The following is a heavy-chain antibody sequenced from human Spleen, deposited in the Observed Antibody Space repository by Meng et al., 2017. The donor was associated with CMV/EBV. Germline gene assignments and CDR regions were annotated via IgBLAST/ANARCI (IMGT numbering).Heavy chain of an antibody. V-gene: IGHV3-30*02. Sequence: GESLKISCAASGFTFSGYGMHWVRQAPGKGLEWVAFIQYDGSKKYYTDSVKGRFTISRDNSKNTLYLQMNSLRGEDTAVYYCARDRGFGELYNWFDPWGQGTLVTFSS. CDR3: ARDRGFGELYNWFDP. CDR1: GFTFSGYG. CDR2: IQYDGSKK. J-gene: IGHJ5*02. D-gene: IGHD3-10*01.